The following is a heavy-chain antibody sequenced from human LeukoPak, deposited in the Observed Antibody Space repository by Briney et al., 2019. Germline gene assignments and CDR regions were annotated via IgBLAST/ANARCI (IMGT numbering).Heavy chain of an antibody. D-gene: IGHD5-24*01. Sequence: GGSLRLSCAASGFTFSSFGMHWVRQAPGKGLEWVAVIWYDGSNKYYADSVKGRLTISRDYSKNTVYLQMNSLRAEDTAVYYCAREASVLASIPYDYWGQGTLVTVSS. V-gene: IGHV3-33*01. CDR1: GFTFSSFG. CDR2: IWYDGSNK. J-gene: IGHJ4*02. CDR3: AREASVLASIPYDY.